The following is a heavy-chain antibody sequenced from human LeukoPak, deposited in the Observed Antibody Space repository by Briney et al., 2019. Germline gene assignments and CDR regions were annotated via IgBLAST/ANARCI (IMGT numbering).Heavy chain of an antibody. CDR2: IYYSGST. J-gene: IGHJ4*02. Sequence: SETLSLTCTVSGGSISSRSYYWAWIRQPPGKGLEWIGSIYYSGSTYYNPSLKSRVIISVDMAKNQFSLRLTSVTAADTAVYYCVRHSSEGSDYWGQGTLVTVSS. CDR1: GGSISSRSYY. CDR3: VRHSSEGSDY. V-gene: IGHV4-39*01. D-gene: IGHD6-6*01.